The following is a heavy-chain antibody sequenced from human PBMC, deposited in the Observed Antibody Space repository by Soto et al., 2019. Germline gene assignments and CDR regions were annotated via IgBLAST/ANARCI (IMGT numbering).Heavy chain of an antibody. Sequence: PGGSLRLSCAASGFTSSDYYMSWIRQAPGKGLEWVSYISSSGSTIYYADSVKGRFTISRDNAKNSLYLQMNSLRAEDTAVYYCAREEGSSSGYYYYGMDVWCQGNTVTGSS. V-gene: IGHV3-11*01. J-gene: IGHJ6*02. CDR3: AREEGSSSGYYYYGMDV. D-gene: IGHD6-6*01. CDR1: GFTSSDYY. CDR2: ISSSGSTI.